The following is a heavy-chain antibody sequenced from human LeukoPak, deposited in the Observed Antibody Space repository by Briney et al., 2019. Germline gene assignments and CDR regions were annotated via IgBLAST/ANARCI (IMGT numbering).Heavy chain of an antibody. CDR1: GGSISSHY. J-gene: IGHJ2*01. Sequence: SETLSLTCSVSGGSISSHYWSWIRQPPGKGLEWIGYIYYSGSTNYNPSLKSRVTMSVDTSKNQFSLKLNSVAAADTALYFCARDAGTGWYFDLWGRGTLVTVSS. D-gene: IGHD3/OR15-3a*01. V-gene: IGHV4-59*11. CDR2: IYYSGST. CDR3: ARDAGTGWYFDL.